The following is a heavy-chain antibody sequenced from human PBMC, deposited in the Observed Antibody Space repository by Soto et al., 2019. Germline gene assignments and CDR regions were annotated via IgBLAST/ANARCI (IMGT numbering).Heavy chain of an antibody. V-gene: IGHV3-74*01. CDR1: GFTFANHW. J-gene: IGHJ4*02. CDR3: ATAEVDY. CDR2: MNSDGSTT. Sequence: GGSLRLSCAVSGFTFANHWMHWVRQAPGKGLEWVSRMNSDGSTTDYADSVKGRFTVSRDNAKNTLYLQMNSLRAEDTAVYYCATAEVDYWGPGTVVTVSS.